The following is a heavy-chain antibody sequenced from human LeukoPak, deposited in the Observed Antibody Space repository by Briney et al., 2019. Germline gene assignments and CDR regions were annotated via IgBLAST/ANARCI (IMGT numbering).Heavy chain of an antibody. D-gene: IGHD3-3*01. CDR1: GFTFSDYY. V-gene: IGHV3-11*04. CDR2: ISSSGSTI. J-gene: IGHJ4*02. CDR3: ARGRTNVNCDFWSGYLPTDY. Sequence: KPGGSLRLSCAASGFTFSDYYMSWIRQAPGKGLEWVSYISSSGSTIYYADSVKGRFTISRDNAKNSLYLQMNSLRAEDTAVYYCARGRTNVNCDFWSGYLPTDYWGQGTLVTVSS.